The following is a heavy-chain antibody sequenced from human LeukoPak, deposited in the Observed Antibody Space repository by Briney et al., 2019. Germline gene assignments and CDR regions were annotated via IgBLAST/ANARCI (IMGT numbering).Heavy chain of an antibody. Sequence: SVEVSCTASGGTFSSYAISWVRQAPGQGLEWMGGIIPIFGTANYAQKFQGRVTITADESTSTAYMELSSLRSEDTAVYYCARVGGSNYYYYGMDVWGQGTTVTVSS. D-gene: IGHD3-10*01. V-gene: IGHV1-69*13. CDR1: GGTFSSYA. CDR2: IIPIFGTA. J-gene: IGHJ6*02. CDR3: ARVGGSNYYYYGMDV.